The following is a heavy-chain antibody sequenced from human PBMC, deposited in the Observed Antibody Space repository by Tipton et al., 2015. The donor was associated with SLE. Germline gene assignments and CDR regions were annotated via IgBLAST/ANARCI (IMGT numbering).Heavy chain of an antibody. J-gene: IGHJ3*02. CDR3: AKDVNAFDI. Sequence: SLRLSCAASGFTFRTYGMHWVRQAPGKGLEWVAFIRYDGSNKYYADSVKCRITISRDNSKNTLYRQMNSLRAEDTAVYYCAKDVNAFDIWGQGTMVTVSS. V-gene: IGHV3-30*02. CDR1: GFTFRTYG. CDR2: IRYDGSNK.